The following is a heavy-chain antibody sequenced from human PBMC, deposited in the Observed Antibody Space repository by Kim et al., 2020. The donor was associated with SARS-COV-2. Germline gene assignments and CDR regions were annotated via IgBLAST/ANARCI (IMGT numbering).Heavy chain of an antibody. CDR1: GGSISSYY. V-gene: IGHV4-59*01. J-gene: IGHJ2*01. D-gene: IGHD3-3*01. CDR3: ARDHREWLQYTANWYFDL. CDR2: IYYSGST. Sequence: SETLSLTCTVSGGSISSYYWSWIRQPPGKGLEWIGYIYYSGSTNYNPSLKSPVTISVDTSKNQFSLKLSSVTAADTAVYYCARDHREWLQYTANWYFDLWGRGTLVTVSS.